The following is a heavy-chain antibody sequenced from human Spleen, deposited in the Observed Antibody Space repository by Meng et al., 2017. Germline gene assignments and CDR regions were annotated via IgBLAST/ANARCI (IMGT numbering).Heavy chain of an antibody. CDR2: IDNVGSTT. J-gene: IGHJ1*01. Sequence: GGSLRLSCAASGFSFSSYWMHWVRQAPGKGLVWVSRIDNVGSTTNYADSVKGRFTISRDNAKNTLYLQMNSLRAEDTAVYYCTNDRLNHWGQGTLVTVSS. CDR1: GFSFSSYW. V-gene: IGHV3-74*01. CDR3: TNDRLNH. D-gene: IGHD1-1*01.